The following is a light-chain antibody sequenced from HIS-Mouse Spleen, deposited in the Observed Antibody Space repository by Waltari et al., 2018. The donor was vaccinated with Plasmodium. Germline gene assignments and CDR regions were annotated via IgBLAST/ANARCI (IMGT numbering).Light chain of an antibody. J-gene: IGLJ3*02. CDR3: QSADSSGTPNWV. CDR1: ALPKQY. CDR2: KDS. Sequence: SYELTQPPSVSVSPRQTARITCPGDALPKQYAYWYQQKPGQAPVLVIYKDSERPSGIPERFSGSSSGTTVTLTISGVQAEDEADYYCQSADSSGTPNWVFGGGTKLTVL. V-gene: IGLV3-25*03.